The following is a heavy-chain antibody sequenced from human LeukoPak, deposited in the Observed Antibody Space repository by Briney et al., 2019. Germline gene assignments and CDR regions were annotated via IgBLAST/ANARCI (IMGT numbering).Heavy chain of an antibody. CDR2: INHSGST. CDR3: ARGGIAAAGVAYYYYYGMDV. CDR1: GGSFSGYY. D-gene: IGHD6-13*01. J-gene: IGHJ6*02. V-gene: IGHV4-34*01. Sequence: TSETLSHTCAVYGGSFSGYYWSWIRQPPGKGLEWIGEINHSGSTNYNPSLKSRVTISVDTSKNQFSLKLSSVTAADTAVYYCARGGIAAAGVAYYYYYGMDVWGQGTTVTVSS.